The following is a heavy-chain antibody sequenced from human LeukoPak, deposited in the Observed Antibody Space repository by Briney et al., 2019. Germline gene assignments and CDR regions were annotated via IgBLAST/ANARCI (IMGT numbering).Heavy chain of an antibody. D-gene: IGHD3-22*01. J-gene: IGHJ4*02. Sequence: GGSLRLSCAASGFTFSSNDMSWVRQAPGKERERVAAISGSGGSTYYADSVKGRFTISRYNSKNTLYLQMNSLRADDTAVYYCAKEGRTYYYDSSGPGPFDYWGQGTLVTVSS. CDR2: ISGSGGST. V-gene: IGHV3-23*01. CDR1: GFTFSSND. CDR3: AKEGRTYYYDSSGPGPFDY.